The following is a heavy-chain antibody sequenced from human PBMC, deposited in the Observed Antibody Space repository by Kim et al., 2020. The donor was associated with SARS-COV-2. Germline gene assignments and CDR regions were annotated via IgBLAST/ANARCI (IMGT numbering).Heavy chain of an antibody. CDR2: INPNSGGT. CDR1: GYNFIGYY. CDR3: ARDMKVKFGVD. V-gene: IGHV1-2*06. D-gene: IGHD3-3*01. J-gene: IGHJ4*02. Sequence: ASVKVSCKASGYNFIGYYMYWVRQAPGQGLEWMGRINPNSGGTDYAQKFQGRVTMTRDTSISTAYMELSRLRSDDTAVYYCARDMKVKFGVDWGQGTLV.